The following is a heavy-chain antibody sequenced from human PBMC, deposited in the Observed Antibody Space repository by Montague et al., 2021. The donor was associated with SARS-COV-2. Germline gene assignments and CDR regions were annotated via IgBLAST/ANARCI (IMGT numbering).Heavy chain of an antibody. J-gene: IGHJ5*02. CDR3: ARLGFVELWLNLGWFDP. V-gene: IGHV4-39*01. CDR2: VYYSGST. CDR1: GDSIRSSGYY. D-gene: IGHD3-16*02. Sequence: SETLSLTCSVSGDSIRSSGYYWGWIRQPPGKGLEWIGTVYYSGSTNYNPSLKSRVTMPVDTSKNQFSLELRSVTAADTAVYYCARLGFVELWLNLGWFDPWGQGTLSPSP.